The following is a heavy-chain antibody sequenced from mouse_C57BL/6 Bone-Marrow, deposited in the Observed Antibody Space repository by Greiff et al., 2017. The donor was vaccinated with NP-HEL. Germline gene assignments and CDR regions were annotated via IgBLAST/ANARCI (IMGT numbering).Heavy chain of an antibody. CDR3: ARPSSGYSAWFAY. V-gene: IGHV1-72*01. CDR2: IDPNSGGT. J-gene: IGHJ3*01. CDR1: GYTFTSYW. Sequence: QVQLQQPGAELVKPGASVKLSCKASGYTFTSYWMHWVKQRPGRGLEWIGRIDPNSGGTKYNEKFKSKATLTVDKPSSTAYMQLSSLTSEDSAVYYCARPSSGYSAWFAYWGQGTLVTVSA. D-gene: IGHD3-2*02.